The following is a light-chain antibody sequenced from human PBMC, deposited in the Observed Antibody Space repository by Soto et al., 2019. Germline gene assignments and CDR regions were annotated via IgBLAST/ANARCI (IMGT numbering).Light chain of an antibody. Sequence: DIVMTQSPLSLPVTPGEPASISCRSSQSLLHSNGYNYLDWYLQKPGQSPQLLIYLGSNRASGVPDRFSGSGSGTDFTLKISRVEAADVGVYYCMQALQTPYNFGQGTKLEIK. CDR1: QSLLHSNGYNY. V-gene: IGKV2-28*01. CDR2: LGS. CDR3: MQALQTPYN. J-gene: IGKJ2*01.